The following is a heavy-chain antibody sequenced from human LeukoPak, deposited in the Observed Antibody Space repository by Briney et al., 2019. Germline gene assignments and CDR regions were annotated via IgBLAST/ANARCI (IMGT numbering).Heavy chain of an antibody. J-gene: IGHJ5*02. CDR1: GGSFRGYY. CDR2: INHSGST. CDR3: ARDRYDFWGGYLFDP. Sequence: SETLSLTCAVYGGSFRGYYWSWIRQPPGKGLEWIGEINHSGSTNYNPSLKSRVTISVDTSKNQFSLKLSSVPAADTAVYYCARDRYDFWGGYLFDPWGQGTLVTVSS. V-gene: IGHV4-34*01. D-gene: IGHD3-3*01.